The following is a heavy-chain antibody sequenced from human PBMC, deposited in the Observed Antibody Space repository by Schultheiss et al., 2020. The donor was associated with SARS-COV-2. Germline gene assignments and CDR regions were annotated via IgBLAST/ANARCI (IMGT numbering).Heavy chain of an antibody. V-gene: IGHV3-74*01. CDR2: INSDGSST. D-gene: IGHD1-7*01. CDR1: GFTFSSYW. CDR3: ARRSITGTIDY. Sequence: GESLKISCAASGFTFSSYWMHWVRQAPGKGLVWVSRINSDGSSTSYADSVKGRFTISRDNAKNTLYLQMNSLRAEDTAVYYCARRSITGTIDYWGQGTLVTVSS. J-gene: IGHJ4*02.